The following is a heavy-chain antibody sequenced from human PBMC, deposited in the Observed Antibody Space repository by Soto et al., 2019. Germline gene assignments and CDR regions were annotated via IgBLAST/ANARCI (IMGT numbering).Heavy chain of an antibody. Sequence: QVQLVQSGAEVKKPGASVKVSCKASGYTFTSYAMHWVRQAPGQRLEWMGWINAGNGNTKYSQKFQGRVTITRDAAASTAYMELSSLRSEDTAVNYCASGPGGPDGPGDYWGQGTLVTVSS. CDR2: INAGNGNT. V-gene: IGHV1-3*01. J-gene: IGHJ4*02. D-gene: IGHD2-15*01. CDR3: ASGPGGPDGPGDY. CDR1: GYTFTSYA.